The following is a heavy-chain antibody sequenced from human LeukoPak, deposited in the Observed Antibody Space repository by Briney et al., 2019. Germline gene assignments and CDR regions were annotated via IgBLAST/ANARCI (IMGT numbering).Heavy chain of an antibody. J-gene: IGHJ6*03. V-gene: IGHV1-46*01. CDR1: GYTFTSYG. D-gene: IGHD4-23*01. CDR3: ARASKVVTFHSYYMDV. CDR2: INPSGGST. Sequence: ASVKVSCKASGYTFTSYGISWVRQAPGQGLEWMGIINPSGGSTSYAQKFQGRVTMTRDTSTSTVYMELSSLRSEDTAVYYCARASKVVTFHSYYMDVWGKGTTVTVSS.